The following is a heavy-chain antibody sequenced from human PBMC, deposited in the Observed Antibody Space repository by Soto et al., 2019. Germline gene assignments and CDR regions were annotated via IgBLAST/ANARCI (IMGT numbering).Heavy chain of an antibody. Sequence: QITLKESGPTLVKPTQTLTLTCTFSGFSLSSTRMAVGWIRQPPGKALEWLALIYWDDDKRYSPFLKSRLTIPQDTLKNPVVLNMVNMGPLDTGRYYCAPNVVACLGYHFDFWGQGTLVTVSS. CDR2: IYWDDDK. CDR1: GFSLSSTRMA. CDR3: APNVVACLGYHFDF. J-gene: IGHJ4*02. D-gene: IGHD5-12*01. V-gene: IGHV2-5*02.